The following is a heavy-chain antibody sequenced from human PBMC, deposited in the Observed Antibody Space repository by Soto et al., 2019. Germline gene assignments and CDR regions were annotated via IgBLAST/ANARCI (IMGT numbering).Heavy chain of an antibody. CDR1: GFTFSSYA. D-gene: IGHD6-19*01. J-gene: IGHJ3*02. V-gene: IGHV3-23*01. Sequence: GGSLRLSCAASGFTFSSYAMSWVRQAPGKGLEWVSAISGSGGSTYYADSVKGRFTISRDNSKNTLYLQMNSLRAEDTAVYYCAIQKPRSSGWGPYAFDIWGQGTMVTVSS. CDR3: AIQKPRSSGWGPYAFDI. CDR2: ISGSGGST.